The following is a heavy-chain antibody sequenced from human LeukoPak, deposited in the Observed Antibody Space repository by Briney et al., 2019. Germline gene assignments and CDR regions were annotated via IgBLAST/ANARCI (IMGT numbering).Heavy chain of an antibody. CDR2: IYYSGST. CDR3: ARLGILNWFDP. D-gene: IGHD1-26*01. Sequence: PSETLSLTCTVSGDPISSRNYFWGWIRQPPGKGLEWIGTIYYSGSTYYNPSLKSRVTISVDTSKNQFSLKLSSVTAADTAMYYCARLGILNWFDPWGQGTLVIVSS. J-gene: IGHJ5*02. CDR1: GDPISSRNYF. V-gene: IGHV4-39*01.